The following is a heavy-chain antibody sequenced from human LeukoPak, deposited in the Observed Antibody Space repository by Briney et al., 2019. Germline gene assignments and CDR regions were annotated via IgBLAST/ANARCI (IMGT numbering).Heavy chain of an antibody. CDR1: GYTLTELS. D-gene: IGHD3-10*01. Sequence: GASVKVSCKVSGYTLTELSMHWVRQAPGKGLEWMGGFDPEDGETIYAQKFQGRVTMTEDTSTDTAYMELSRLRSDDTAVYYCAREPRGNGSGDDAFDIWDQGTMVTVSS. CDR2: FDPEDGET. V-gene: IGHV1-24*01. J-gene: IGHJ3*02. CDR3: AREPRGNGSGDDAFDI.